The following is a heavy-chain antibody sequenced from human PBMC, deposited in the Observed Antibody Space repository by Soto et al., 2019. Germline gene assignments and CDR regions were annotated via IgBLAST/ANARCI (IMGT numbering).Heavy chain of an antibody. V-gene: IGHV3-33*01. CDR1: GFTLRCSG. Sequence: GGSLRPSCAASGFTLRCSGMPSVRQAPGKGLEWVAVIWYDGSNKYYADSVKGRFTISRDNSKNTLYLQMNSLRAEDTAVYYCARSETMSYFDYWGQGTLVTVSS. CDR3: ARSETMSYFDY. CDR2: IWYDGSNK. D-gene: IGHD3-10*02. J-gene: IGHJ4*02.